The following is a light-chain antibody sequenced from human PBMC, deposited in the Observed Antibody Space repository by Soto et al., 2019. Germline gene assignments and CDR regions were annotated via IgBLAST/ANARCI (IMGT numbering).Light chain of an antibody. Sequence: DIQMTQSPSTLSASVGDRFTITVRASQSTTPWLAWYQQTPGKAPNLLIYHASSLQSRVPSRFSGSGSGTEFTLTISSLQPDDLATYYCQQYESYSAITFGQGTRLEI. CDR2: HAS. J-gene: IGKJ5*01. V-gene: IGKV1-5*01. CDR1: QSTTPW. CDR3: QQYESYSAIT.